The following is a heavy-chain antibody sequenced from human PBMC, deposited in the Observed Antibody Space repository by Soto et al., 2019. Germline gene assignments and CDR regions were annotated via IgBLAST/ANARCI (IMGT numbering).Heavy chain of an antibody. CDR3: ARASLYGDYVDD. D-gene: IGHD4-17*01. CDR2: IYHSGST. J-gene: IGHJ4*02. Sequence: SETLSLTCTVSGGSISSYYWSWIRQPPGKGLEWIGYIYHSGSTNYNPSLKSRVTISVDTSKNQFSLKLSSVTAADTAVYYCARASLYGDYVDDWGQGTLVTVSS. V-gene: IGHV4-59*01. CDR1: GGSISSYY.